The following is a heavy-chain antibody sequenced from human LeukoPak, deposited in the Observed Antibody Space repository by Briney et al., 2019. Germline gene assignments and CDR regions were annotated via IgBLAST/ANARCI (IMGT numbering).Heavy chain of an antibody. J-gene: IGHJ4*02. CDR1: GFTFSSYS. V-gene: IGHV3-21*01. CDR2: ISSSSSYI. D-gene: IGHD6-13*01. Sequence: GGSLRLSCAASGFTFSSYSMNWVRQAPGKGLEWVSSISSSSSYIYYADSVKGRFTISRDNAKNSLYLQMNSLRAEDTAVYYCARDENTAAKDYWGQGTLVTVSS. CDR3: ARDENTAAKDY.